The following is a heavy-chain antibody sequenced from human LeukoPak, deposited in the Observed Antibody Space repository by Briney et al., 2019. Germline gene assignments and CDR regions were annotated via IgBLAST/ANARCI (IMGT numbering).Heavy chain of an antibody. CDR2: INSDGSGT. J-gene: IGHJ4*02. CDR1: GFTFSSYW. CDR3: ARGEGFGELFYYFDY. V-gene: IGHV3-74*01. D-gene: IGHD3-10*01. Sequence: GGSLRLSCAAYGFTFSSYWMHWVRQAPGKGLVWVSRINSDGSGTSYADSVKGGVTLSRDNATNTLYLKMNSLRAEETAVYYCARGEGFGELFYYFDYCGQGTLVTVSS.